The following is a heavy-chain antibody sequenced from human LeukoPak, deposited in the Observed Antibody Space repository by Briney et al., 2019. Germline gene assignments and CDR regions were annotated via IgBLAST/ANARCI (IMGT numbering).Heavy chain of an antibody. D-gene: IGHD2-2*01. J-gene: IGHJ4*02. V-gene: IGHV3-74*01. CDR2: INSDGSWT. Sequence: GGSLRLSCAASGNYWMHWVRQAPGKGLVWVSHINSDGSWTSYAGSVKGRFTISKDNAKNTVYLQMNNLRAEDTAVYYCVSFYETYWGRGTLVTVSS. CDR3: VSFYETY. CDR1: GNYW.